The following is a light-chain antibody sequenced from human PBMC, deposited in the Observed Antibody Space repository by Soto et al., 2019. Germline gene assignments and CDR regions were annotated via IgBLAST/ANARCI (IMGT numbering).Light chain of an antibody. J-gene: IGLJ2*01. CDR1: SSDVGGYNY. CDR3: SSYTSSRTYVV. CDR2: EVS. Sequence: QSVLTQPASVSGSPGQSITISCTGTSSDVGGYNYVSWYQQHPGKAPKLMIEEVSNRPSGVSNRFSGSKSGNTASLTISGLLPEDEADYYCSSYTSSRTYVVFGGGTKLTVL. V-gene: IGLV2-14*01.